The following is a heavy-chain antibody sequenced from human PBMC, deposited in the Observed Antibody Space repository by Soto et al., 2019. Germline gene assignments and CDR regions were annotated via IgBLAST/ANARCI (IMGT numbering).Heavy chain of an antibody. CDR3: ARGRIVATLRGDYYYYYGMDV. D-gene: IGHD5-12*01. CDR1: GGSISSGDYY. J-gene: IGHJ6*02. Sequence: SETLSLTCTVSGGSISSGDYYWSWIRQPPGKGLEWIGYIYYSGSTYYNPSLKSRVTISVDTSKNQFSLKLSSVTAADTAVYYCARGRIVATLRGDYYYYYGMDVWGQGTTVTVSS. CDR2: IYYSGST. V-gene: IGHV4-30-4*01.